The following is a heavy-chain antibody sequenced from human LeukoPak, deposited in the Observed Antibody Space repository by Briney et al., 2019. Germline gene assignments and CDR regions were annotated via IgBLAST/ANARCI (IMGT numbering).Heavy chain of an antibody. J-gene: IGHJ4*02. CDR3: ARWVGATLYYFDY. D-gene: IGHD1-26*01. V-gene: IGHV1-2*04. CDR1: GYTFTGYY. Sequence: ASVKVSCKASGYTFTGYYMHWVRQAPGQGLEWMGWINPNSGGTNYAQKFQGWVTMTRDTSISTAYMELSRLRSDDTAVYYCARWVGATLYYFDYWGQGTLVTVSS. CDR2: INPNSGGT.